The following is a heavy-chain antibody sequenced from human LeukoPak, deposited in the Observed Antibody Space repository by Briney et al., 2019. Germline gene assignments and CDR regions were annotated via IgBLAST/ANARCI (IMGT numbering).Heavy chain of an antibody. CDR1: GDSVNSGTYY. D-gene: IGHD2-2*01. CDR2: IYNSGFT. CDR3: ARSTSRFDS. V-gene: IGHV4-61*02. J-gene: IGHJ4*02. Sequence: SQTLSLTCTVSGDTVSGDSVNSGTYYWNWIRQRAGKGLEWIGRIYNSGFTNYNPSLKGRVTISVDTSKNQFSLKLSSVTAADTAVYYCARSTSRFDSWGQGTLVTVSS.